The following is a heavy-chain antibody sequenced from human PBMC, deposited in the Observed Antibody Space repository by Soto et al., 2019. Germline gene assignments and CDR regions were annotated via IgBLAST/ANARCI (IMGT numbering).Heavy chain of an antibody. CDR2: ITASGEKL. Sequence: GGSLRLSCAASGFSLSSYAMTWVRQAPGKGLEWVSGITASGEKLYYADSVKGRFTVSRDNSKNTLYLQMHSLRADDTAVYYCAKNQGVELVPLATVDWFDPWGQGSVVTVSS. CDR3: AKNQGVELVPLATVDWFDP. CDR1: GFSLSSYA. V-gene: IGHV3-23*01. J-gene: IGHJ5*02. D-gene: IGHD1-26*01.